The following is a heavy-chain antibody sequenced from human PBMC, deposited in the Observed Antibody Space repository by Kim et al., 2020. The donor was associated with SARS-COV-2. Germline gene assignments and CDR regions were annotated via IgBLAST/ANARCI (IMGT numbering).Heavy chain of an antibody. Sequence: GGSLRLSCAASGFTFSSYAMHWVRQAPGKGLEWVAVISYDGSNKYYADSVKGRFTISRDNSKNTLYLQMNSLRAEDTAVYYCARDPGRDGYNWGYYFDYWGQGTLVTVSS. V-gene: IGHV3-30*04. CDR1: GFTFSSYA. D-gene: IGHD5-12*01. CDR2: ISYDGSNK. J-gene: IGHJ4*02. CDR3: ARDPGRDGYNWGYYFDY.